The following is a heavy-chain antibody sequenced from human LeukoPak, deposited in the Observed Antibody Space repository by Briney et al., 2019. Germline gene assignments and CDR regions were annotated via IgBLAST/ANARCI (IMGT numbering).Heavy chain of an antibody. V-gene: IGHV3-23*01. CDR3: AKPGVTTVRGRFDY. J-gene: IGHJ4*02. D-gene: IGHD4-17*01. CDR1: GFTFTSYA. CDR2: ITDSGGNT. Sequence: GGSLRLSCAASGFTFTSYAMSWVRQPPGKGLEWVATITDSGGNTYYADSVNGRITISRDDSTNTLYLQMNRVRVEDTAVYFCAKPGVTTVRGRFDYWGQGTLVTVSS.